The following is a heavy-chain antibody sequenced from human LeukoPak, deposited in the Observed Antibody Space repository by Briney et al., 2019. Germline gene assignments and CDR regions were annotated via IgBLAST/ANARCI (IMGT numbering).Heavy chain of an antibody. CDR3: AKKGYCSDTSCNNGFDY. CDR2: LSGSGGST. D-gene: IGHD2-2*01. J-gene: IGHJ4*02. CDR1: GFTFSYYA. V-gene: IGHV3-23*01. Sequence: GGSLRLSCAASGFTFSYYAMNWVRQAPGKGLEWVSTLSGSGGSTYYANSVKGRFTISGDNSKNTLYLQMDSLRAEDTAVYYCAKKGYCSDTSCNNGFDYWGQGTLVTVSS.